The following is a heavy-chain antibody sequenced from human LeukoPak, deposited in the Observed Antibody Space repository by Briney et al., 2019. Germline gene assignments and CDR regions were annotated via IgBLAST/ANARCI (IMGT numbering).Heavy chain of an antibody. CDR2: ISDYNGNT. V-gene: IGHV1-18*01. CDR1: GYTFTSYF. D-gene: IGHD2-15*01. Sequence: ASVKVSCKASGYTFTSYFISWVRQAPGQGLEWMGWISDYNGNTNYAQKFQGRVTMTTDTSTSTAYMELNSLRSEDTAVYYCARVVVVIAATPSAWFDPWGQGTLVTVSS. CDR3: ARVVVVIAATPSAWFDP. J-gene: IGHJ5*02.